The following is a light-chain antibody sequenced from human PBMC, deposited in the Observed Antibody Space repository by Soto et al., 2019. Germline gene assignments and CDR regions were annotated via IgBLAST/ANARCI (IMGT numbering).Light chain of an antibody. J-gene: IGKJ1*01. Sequence: EIVLTQSPGTLSSSPGERATLSCRASQSVTSSYLAWYQQKPGQAPRLLIYAASSRATGIPDRFSGSGSGTDFNLSISRLEPEDFAIYYCHQYGSPPQTFGQGIRVEVK. V-gene: IGKV3-20*01. CDR3: HQYGSPPQT. CDR2: AAS. CDR1: QSVTSSY.